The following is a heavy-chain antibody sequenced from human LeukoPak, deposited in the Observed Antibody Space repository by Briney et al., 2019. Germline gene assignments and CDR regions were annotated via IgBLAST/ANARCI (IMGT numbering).Heavy chain of an antibody. J-gene: IGHJ2*01. CDR1: GGSISSYY. CDR3: ARDPQYWYFDL. CDR2: IYYSGST. V-gene: IGHV4-59*01. Sequence: PSETLSLTCTVSGGSISSYYWSWIRQPPGKGLEWIGYIYYSGSTNYNPSLKSRVTISVDTSKNQFSLKLSSVTAADTAVYYCARDPQYWYFDLWGRGTLVTVSS.